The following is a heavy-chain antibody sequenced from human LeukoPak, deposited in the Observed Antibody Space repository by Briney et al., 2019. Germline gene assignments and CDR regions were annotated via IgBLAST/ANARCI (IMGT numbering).Heavy chain of an antibody. CDR2: ISSSSSYI. V-gene: IGHV3-21*01. D-gene: IGHD2-15*01. CDR3: ATVATKGRSIDY. J-gene: IGHJ4*02. Sequence: PGGSLRLSCAASGFTFSSYSMNWVRQAPGKGLEWVSSISSSSSYIYYVDSVKGRFTISRDNAKNSLYLQMNSLRAEDTAVYYCATVATKGRSIDYWGQGTLVTVSS. CDR1: GFTFSSYS.